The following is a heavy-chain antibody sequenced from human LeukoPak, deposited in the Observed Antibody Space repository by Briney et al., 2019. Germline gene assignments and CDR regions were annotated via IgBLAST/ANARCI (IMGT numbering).Heavy chain of an antibody. V-gene: IGHV3-21*01. J-gene: IGHJ1*01. D-gene: IGHD3-22*01. Sequence: PGGSLRLSCAASGFTFSSYSMNWVRKAPGKGLEWVSSISSSSSYIYYADSVKGRFTISRDNAKNSLYLQMNSLRAEDTAVYYCARADYYDSSGYYYVPQHFQHWGQGTLVTVSS. CDR3: ARADYYDSSGYYYVPQHFQH. CDR1: GFTFSSYS. CDR2: ISSSSSYI.